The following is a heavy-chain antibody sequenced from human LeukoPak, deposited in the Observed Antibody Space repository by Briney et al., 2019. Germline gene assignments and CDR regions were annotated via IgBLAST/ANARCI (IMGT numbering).Heavy chain of an antibody. CDR1: GGSISSYY. J-gene: IGHJ6*02. Sequence: ASETLSLTCTVSGGSISSYYWSWIRQPPGKGLEWIGYIYYSGSTNYNPSLKSRVTISVDTSKNQFSLKLSSVTAADTAVYYCARENKSGSYGLYYYGMDVWGQGTTVTVSS. D-gene: IGHD3-10*01. V-gene: IGHV4-59*01. CDR3: ARENKSGSYGLYYYGMDV. CDR2: IYYSGST.